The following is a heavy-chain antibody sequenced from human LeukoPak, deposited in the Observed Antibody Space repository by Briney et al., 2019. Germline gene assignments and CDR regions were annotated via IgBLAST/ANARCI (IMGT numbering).Heavy chain of an antibody. Sequence: GGSLRLSCAASGSTFSSYWMHWVRQAPGKGLVWVSRINSDGSSTSYADSVKGRFTISRDNAKNTLYLQMNSLRAEDTAVYYCARDRRIAAAGLGVAHPFDYWGQGTLVTVSS. CDR1: GSTFSSYW. D-gene: IGHD6-13*01. CDR3: ARDRRIAAAGLGVAHPFDY. V-gene: IGHV3-74*01. CDR2: INSDGSST. J-gene: IGHJ4*02.